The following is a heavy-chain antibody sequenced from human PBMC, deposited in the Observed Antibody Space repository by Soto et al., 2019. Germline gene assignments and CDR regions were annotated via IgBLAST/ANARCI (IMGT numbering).Heavy chain of an antibody. CDR1: GGTFSSYT. CDR2: IIPILGIA. J-gene: IGHJ4*02. CDR3: ASVYYYDSGGYYQVIDY. Sequence: QVQLVQSGAEVKKPGSSVKVSCKASGGTFSSYTISWVRQAPGQGLEWMGRIIPILGIANYAQKFQGRVTITANKSTSTAYMELSSLRSEDTAVYYCASVYYYDSGGYYQVIDYWGQGTLVTVSS. V-gene: IGHV1-69*02. D-gene: IGHD3-22*01.